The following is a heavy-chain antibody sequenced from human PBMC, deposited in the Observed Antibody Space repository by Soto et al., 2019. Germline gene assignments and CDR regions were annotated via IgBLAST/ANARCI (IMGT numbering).Heavy chain of an antibody. CDR3: ARDAVYSSSGRGLDY. CDR2: IYYSGST. J-gene: IGHJ4*02. V-gene: IGHV4-61*01. CDR1: GGSVSSGSYY. D-gene: IGHD6-13*01. Sequence: QVQLQESGPGLVKPSETLSPTCTVSGGSVSSGSYYGSWSRQPPGKGLEWIGYIYYSGSTNYNPPRKSRATISVDTSKNQFSLKLSSVTAADTAVYYCARDAVYSSSGRGLDYWGQGTLVTVSS.